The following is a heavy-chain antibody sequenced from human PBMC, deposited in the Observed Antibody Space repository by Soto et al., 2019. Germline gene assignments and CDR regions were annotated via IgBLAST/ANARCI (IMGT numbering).Heavy chain of an antibody. J-gene: IGHJ4*02. Sequence: GGSLRLSCAASGFTFSTYTMSWVRQAPGKGLEWVSSISGGGDSPSYADSVQGRFTISRDNPKNTLYLQTNSLRAEDTALYYCAKARCSTANCYVPDYWGQGTLVTVSS. CDR1: GFTFSTYT. D-gene: IGHD2-2*01. CDR3: AKARCSTANCYVPDY. CDR2: ISGGGDSP. V-gene: IGHV3-23*01.